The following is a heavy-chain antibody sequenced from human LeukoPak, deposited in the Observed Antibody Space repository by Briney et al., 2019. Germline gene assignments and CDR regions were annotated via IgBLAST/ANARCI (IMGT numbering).Heavy chain of an antibody. CDR2: IRSKAYGGTT. J-gene: IGHJ6*02. CDR3: TWPAAPRGYYYYGMDV. Sequence: PGGSLRLSCTASGFTFGDYAMSWFRQAPGKGLEWVGFIRSKAYGGTTEYAASVKGRFTISRDDSKSIAYLQMNSLKTEDTAVYYCTWPAAPRGYYYYGMDVWGQGTTVTVSS. V-gene: IGHV3-49*03. D-gene: IGHD2-2*01. CDR1: GFTFGDYA.